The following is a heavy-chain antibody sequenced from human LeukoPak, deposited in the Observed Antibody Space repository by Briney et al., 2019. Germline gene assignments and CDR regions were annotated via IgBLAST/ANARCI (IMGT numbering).Heavy chain of an antibody. CDR2: IYTSGST. V-gene: IGHV4-4*07. Sequence: SETLSLTCTVSGGSISSYYWSWIRQPAGKVLEWIGRIYTSGSTNYNPSLKSRVTMSVDTSKNQFSLKLSSVTAADTAVYYCAREIVVVPAAIGWFNPWGQGTLVTVSS. D-gene: IGHD2-2*01. CDR3: AREIVVVPAAIGWFNP. CDR1: GGSISSYY. J-gene: IGHJ5*02.